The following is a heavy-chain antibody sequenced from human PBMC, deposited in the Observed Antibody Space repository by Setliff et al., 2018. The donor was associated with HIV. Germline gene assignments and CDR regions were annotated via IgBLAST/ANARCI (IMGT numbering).Heavy chain of an antibody. CDR1: GYNFNTYW. D-gene: IGHD3-16*02. V-gene: IGHV5-51*01. J-gene: IGHJ5*02. CDR3: ARHPPRGYPKNWFDP. CDR2: IYPIDSET. Sequence: PGESLKISCKGFGYNFNTYWIAWVRQVPGKGLEWMGIIYPIDSETKYSPSFQGQVTISVDRSISTAYLQWNNLKASDSAIYYCARHPPRGYPKNWFDPWVQGTLVTVSS.